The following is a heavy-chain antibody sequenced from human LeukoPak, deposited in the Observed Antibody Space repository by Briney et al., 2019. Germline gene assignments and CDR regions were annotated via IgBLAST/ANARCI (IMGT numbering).Heavy chain of an antibody. V-gene: IGHV4-59*12. CDR3: SRENGAFSPFGY. J-gene: IGHJ4*02. Sequence: SETLSLTCTVSGGSISRYYWSWVRQPPGQGLEWIGEISLTGLTHYNPSLESRVTVSLDKSKNQLSLNLTSVTAADTAVYYCSRENGAFSPFGYWGQGILVTVLS. CDR1: GGSISRYY. CDR2: ISLTGLT. D-gene: IGHD2-8*01.